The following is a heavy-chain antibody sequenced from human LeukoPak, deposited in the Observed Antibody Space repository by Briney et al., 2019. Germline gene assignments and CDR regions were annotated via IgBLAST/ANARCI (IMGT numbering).Heavy chain of an antibody. CDR3: ARARDGSYDY. J-gene: IGHJ4*02. CDR2: IWYDGSNK. D-gene: IGHD1-26*01. Sequence: QPGRSLRLSCAASGFTFSSYGMHWVRQAPGKGLEWVAVIWYDGSNKYYADSVKGRFTISRDNSKNSLYLQMNSLRDEDTAVYYCARARDGSYDYWGQGTLVTVSS. CDR1: GFTFSSYG. V-gene: IGHV3-33*01.